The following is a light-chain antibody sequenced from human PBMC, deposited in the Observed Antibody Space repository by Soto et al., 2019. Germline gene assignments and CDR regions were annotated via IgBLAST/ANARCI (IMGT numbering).Light chain of an antibody. V-gene: IGLV2-23*01. CDR2: EGS. CDR1: SSDVGTYNL. CDR3: CSYAAGSAPYV. J-gene: IGLJ1*01. Sequence: QSVLIQPPSVSGSPGQSVTISCTGTSSDVGTYNLVSWYQQHPGKAPKLMLYEGSKRPSGVSNRFSGSNSGNTASLTISGLQAEDEADYYCCSYAAGSAPYVFGTGTKVTVL.